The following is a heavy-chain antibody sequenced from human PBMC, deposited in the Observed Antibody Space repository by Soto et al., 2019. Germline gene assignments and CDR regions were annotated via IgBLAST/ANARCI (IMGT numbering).Heavy chain of an antibody. J-gene: IGHJ4*02. CDR1: GYTFTSYY. D-gene: IGHD3-22*01. CDR2: INPSGGST. V-gene: IGHV1-46*01. Sequence: VASVKVSCKASGYTFTSYYMHWVRQAPGQGLEWMGIINPSGGSTSYAQKFQGRVTMTRDTSTSTVYMELSSLRSEDTAVYYCARAGYYYDSSGYYYFDYWGQGTLVTVSS. CDR3: ARAGYYYDSSGYYYFDY.